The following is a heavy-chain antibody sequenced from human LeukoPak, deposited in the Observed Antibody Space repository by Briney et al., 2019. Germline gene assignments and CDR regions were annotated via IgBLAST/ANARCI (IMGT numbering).Heavy chain of an antibody. V-gene: IGHV1-69*13. J-gene: IGHJ6*02. CDR2: IIPIFGTA. CDR1: GYTFTSYA. Sequence: SVKVSCKASGYTFTSYAISWVRQAPGQGLEWMGGIIPIFGTANYAQKFQGRVTITADESTSTAYMELSSLRSEDTAVYYCARDPRVYYYDSSGYYPFSNYYGMDVWGQGTTVTVSS. D-gene: IGHD3-22*01. CDR3: ARDPRVYYYDSSGYYPFSNYYGMDV.